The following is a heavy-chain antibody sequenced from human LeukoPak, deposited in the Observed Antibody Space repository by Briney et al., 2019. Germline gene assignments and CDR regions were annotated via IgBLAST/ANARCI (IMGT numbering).Heavy chain of an antibody. J-gene: IGHJ4*02. Sequence: GTSVKVSFKASGFTFTSSAMQWVRQARGQRLEWMGIINPSGGSTSYAQKFQGRVTMTRDTSTSTVYMELSSLRSEDTAVYYCARDSGMVRGTVDYWGQGTLVTVSS. D-gene: IGHD3-10*01. CDR2: INPSGGST. CDR3: ARDSGMVRGTVDY. CDR1: GFTFTSSA. V-gene: IGHV1-46*01.